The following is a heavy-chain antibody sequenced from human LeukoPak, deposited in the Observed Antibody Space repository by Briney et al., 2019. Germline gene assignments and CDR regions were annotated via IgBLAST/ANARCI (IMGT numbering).Heavy chain of an antibody. CDR3: ARDWDAFDI. CDR2: IGGRGGST. Sequence: GGSLRLSCVGSGFTFSSYTMTWVRQAPGKGLEWVSAIGGRGGSTYYADSVKGRFTISRDNSKNTVYLQMNSLRADDTAVYYCARDWDAFDIWGQGTMVTVSS. J-gene: IGHJ3*02. CDR1: GFTFSSYT. V-gene: IGHV3-23*01.